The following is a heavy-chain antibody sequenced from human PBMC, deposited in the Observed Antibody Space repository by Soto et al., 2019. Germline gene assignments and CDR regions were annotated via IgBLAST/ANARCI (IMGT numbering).Heavy chain of an antibody. Sequence: SETLSLTCTVSGGSISSYYWSWIRQPPGKGLEWIGYIYYSGSTNYNPSLKSRVTISVDTSKNQFSLKLSSVTAADTAVYYCARLLGYGDYDHGFDPWGQGTLVTVSS. J-gene: IGHJ5*02. V-gene: IGHV4-59*08. D-gene: IGHD4-17*01. CDR1: GGSISSYY. CDR3: ARLLGYGDYDHGFDP. CDR2: IYYSGST.